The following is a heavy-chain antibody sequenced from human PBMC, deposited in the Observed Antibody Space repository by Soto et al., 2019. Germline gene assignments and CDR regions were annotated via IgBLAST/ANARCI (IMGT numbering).Heavy chain of an antibody. J-gene: IGHJ4*02. D-gene: IGHD1-26*01. CDR3: ARREIQGPIDY. V-gene: IGHV4-28*01. Sequence: QVQLQESGPGLVKPSDTLSLTCAVSGYSISSSNWWGWIRQPPGKGLEWIGYIYYSGTTYYNQTLKSRATMSVDTSKNQLSLKLTSVTAVDTAVYYCARREIQGPIDYWGQGTLVTVSS. CDR2: IYYSGTT. CDR1: GYSISSSNW.